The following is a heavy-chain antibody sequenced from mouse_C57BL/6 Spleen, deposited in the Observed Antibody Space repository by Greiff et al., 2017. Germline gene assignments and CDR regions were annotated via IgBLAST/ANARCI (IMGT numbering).Heavy chain of an antibody. J-gene: IGHJ3*01. V-gene: IGHV1-18*01. CDR1: GYTFTDYN. CDR2: INPNNGGT. D-gene: IGHD3-2*02. CDR3: ARSQLRLRDWFAY. Sequence: VQLQQSGPELVKPGASVKIPCKASGYTFTDYNMDWVKQSHGKSLEWIGDINPNNGGTIYNQKFKGKATLTVDKSSSTAYMERRSLTSEDTAVYYCARSQLRLRDWFAYWGQGTLVTVSA.